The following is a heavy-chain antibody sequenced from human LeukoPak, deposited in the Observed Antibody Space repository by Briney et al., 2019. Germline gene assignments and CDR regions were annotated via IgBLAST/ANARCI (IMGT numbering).Heavy chain of an antibody. V-gene: IGHV3-64*01. CDR3: ARVGDYTAFDI. Sequence: GGSLRLSCAASGFTFSSYEMNWVRQAPGKGLEYVSAISSDGGSTYYANSVEGRFTISRDNSKNTLYLQMGCLRAEDMAVFYCARVGDYTAFDIWGQGTLVTVSS. D-gene: IGHD4-17*01. CDR2: ISSDGGST. CDR1: GFTFSSYE. J-gene: IGHJ3*02.